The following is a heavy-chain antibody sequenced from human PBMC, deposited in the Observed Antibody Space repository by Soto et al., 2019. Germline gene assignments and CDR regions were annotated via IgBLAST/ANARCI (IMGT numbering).Heavy chain of an antibody. J-gene: IGHJ4*02. CDR2: IKQDGSEK. CDR1: GCTLSSYW. V-gene: IGHV3-7*05. D-gene: IGHD6-13*01. CDR3: ARAIVAAGGY. Sequence: EVQLVESGGGLVQPGGSLRLSCVASGCTLSSYWVSWVRQAPGKGLEWVANIKQDGSEKYYMDSVKGRFTISRDNAENSVYLQMNSLRAEDTAVYYCARAIVAAGGYWGQGTLVTVSS.